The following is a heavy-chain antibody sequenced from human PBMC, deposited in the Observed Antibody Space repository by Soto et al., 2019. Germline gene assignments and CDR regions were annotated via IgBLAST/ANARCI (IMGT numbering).Heavy chain of an antibody. V-gene: IGHV3-48*01. CDR1: GFTFSSYS. CDR2: ISSSSSTI. J-gene: IGHJ4*02. D-gene: IGHD3-16*01. CDR3: LNGDYY. Sequence: GGSLRLSCAASGFTFSSYSMNWVRQAPGKGLEWVSYISSSSSTIYYADSVKGRFTISRDNARNSLSLQMNSLRAEDTAVYYCLNGDYYVGPGTLVTVSS.